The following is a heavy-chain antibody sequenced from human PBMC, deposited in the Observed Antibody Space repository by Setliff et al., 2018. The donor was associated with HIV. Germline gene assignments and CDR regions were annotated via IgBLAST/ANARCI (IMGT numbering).Heavy chain of an antibody. CDR1: GGSISSYY. CDR3: ARHESGRSSSWSNFDY. CDR2: IYYSGST. V-gene: IGHV4-59*08. D-gene: IGHD6-13*01. J-gene: IGHJ4*02. Sequence: SETLSLTCTVSGGSISSYYWSWIRQPPGKGLEWIGYIYYSGSTNYNPSLKSRVSISVDTSKNQFSLKLSSVTAADTAVYYCARHESGRSSSWSNFDYWGQGTLVTVSS.